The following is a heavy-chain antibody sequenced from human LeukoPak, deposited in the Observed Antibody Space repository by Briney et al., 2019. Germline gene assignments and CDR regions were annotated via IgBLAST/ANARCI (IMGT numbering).Heavy chain of an antibody. J-gene: IGHJ4*02. Sequence: SVKVSCKASGGTFSSYAISWVRQAPGQGLEWMGRIIPILGIANYAQKFQGRVTITADKSTSTAYMELSSLRSEDTAVYYCARIGTSSSWYPYYFDYWGQGTLVTVSS. V-gene: IGHV1-69*04. CDR3: ARIGTSSSWYPYYFDY. D-gene: IGHD6-13*01. CDR1: GGTFSSYA. CDR2: IIPILGIA.